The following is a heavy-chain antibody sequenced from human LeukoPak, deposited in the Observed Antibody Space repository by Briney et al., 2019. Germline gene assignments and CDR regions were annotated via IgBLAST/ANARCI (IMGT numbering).Heavy chain of an antibody. J-gene: IGHJ4*02. Sequence: GASVKVSCKASGYTFTSYGISWVRQAPGQGREWMVWISAYNGNTNNAQKLQGRVTMTTDTSTSTACMELRSLRADATAVDYCARGGGDYGDLYFDYWGQGTLVTVSS. CDR2: ISAYNGNT. V-gene: IGHV1-18*04. CDR3: ARGGGDYGDLYFDY. D-gene: IGHD4-17*01. CDR1: GYTFTSYG.